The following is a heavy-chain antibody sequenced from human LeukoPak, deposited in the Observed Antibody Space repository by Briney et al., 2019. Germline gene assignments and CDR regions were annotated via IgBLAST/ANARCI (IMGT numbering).Heavy chain of an antibody. J-gene: IGHJ6*02. D-gene: IGHD3-3*01. V-gene: IGHV3-15*01. CDR3: ATHLTYHDFWSTGIYYYYYAMDG. CDR1: GFPFNNAW. Sequence: GALSLSFAASGFPFNNAWMSWVRQAPGKGLELVGRIKSKTDGGTPHYAARVKGRFTISRDDSKNTLSMQMNSLKTEDTAVYYCATHLTYHDFWSTGIYYYYYAMDGWGQGTTVSVSS. CDR2: IKSKTDGGTP.